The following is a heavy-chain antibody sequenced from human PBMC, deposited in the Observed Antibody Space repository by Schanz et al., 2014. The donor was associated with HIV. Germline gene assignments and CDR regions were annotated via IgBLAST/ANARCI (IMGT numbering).Heavy chain of an antibody. J-gene: IGHJ5*02. D-gene: IGHD2-2*02. V-gene: IGHV4-4*02. CDR2: ITHYGST. CDR3: ARGIRRGCRSPNCNTGWFDP. CDR1: GFTFSSYA. Sequence: VQLLESGGGLVQPGGSLRLSCAASGFTFSSYAMSWVRQPPGKGLEWIGEITHYGSTNYNPSLNSRVTISVDTSKNQFSLKLSSVTVADTAVYYCARGIRRGCRSPNCNTGWFDPWGQGTLVSVSS.